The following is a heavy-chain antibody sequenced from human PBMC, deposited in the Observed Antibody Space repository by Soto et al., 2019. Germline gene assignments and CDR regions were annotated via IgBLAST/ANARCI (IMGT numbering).Heavy chain of an antibody. D-gene: IGHD2-2*01. Sequence: SETLSLTCTVSGGSISSGGYYWSWIRQHPGKGLEWIGYIYYSGSTYYNPSLKSRVTISVDTSKNQFSLKLSSVTAADTAVYYCVRATIVLVPAAMVSHWFDPWGQGTLVTVSS. V-gene: IGHV4-30-4*08. J-gene: IGHJ5*02. CDR3: VRATIVLVPAAMVSHWFDP. CDR1: GGSISSGGYY. CDR2: IYYSGST.